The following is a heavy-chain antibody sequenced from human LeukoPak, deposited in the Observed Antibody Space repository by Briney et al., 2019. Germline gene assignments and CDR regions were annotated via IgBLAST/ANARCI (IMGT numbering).Heavy chain of an antibody. Sequence: PGGSLRLSCAASGFTFSSYSMNWVRQAPGKELEWVSSISSSSSYIYYADSVKGRFTISRDNAKNSLYLQMNSLRAEDTAVYYCARAVGAGYCSSTSCYINWFDPWGQGTLVTVSS. D-gene: IGHD2-2*03. J-gene: IGHJ5*02. CDR3: ARAVGAGYCSSTSCYINWFDP. CDR1: GFTFSSYS. CDR2: ISSSSSYI. V-gene: IGHV3-21*01.